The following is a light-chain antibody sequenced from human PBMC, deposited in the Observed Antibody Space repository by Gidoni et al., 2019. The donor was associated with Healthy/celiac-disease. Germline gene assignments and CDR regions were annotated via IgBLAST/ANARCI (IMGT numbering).Light chain of an antibody. CDR2: GAS. V-gene: IGKV3-20*01. CDR1: QIVSSSY. Sequence: EIVLTQSPGTLSLSPGERATLSCRASQIVSSSYLAWYQQKPGQAPRLLIYGASRRATGIPDRFSGSGSGTDFTLTISRLEPEDFAVYYCQQYGSSRTFGQGTKVEIK. CDR3: QQYGSSRT. J-gene: IGKJ1*01.